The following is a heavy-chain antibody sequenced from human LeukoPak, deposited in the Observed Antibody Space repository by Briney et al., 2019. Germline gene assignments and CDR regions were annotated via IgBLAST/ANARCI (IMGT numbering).Heavy chain of an antibody. J-gene: IGHJ4*02. CDR1: GFTFSSYG. V-gene: IGHV3-30*18. Sequence: GGSLSLSCAASGFTFSSYGMHWVRQAPGKGLEWVAVISYDGSNKYYADSVKGRFTISRDNSKNTLYLQMNSLRAEDTAVYYCANVDTMIVVVNPGIDYWGQGTLVTVSS. CDR3: ANVDTMIVVVNPGIDY. CDR2: ISYDGSNK. D-gene: IGHD3-22*01.